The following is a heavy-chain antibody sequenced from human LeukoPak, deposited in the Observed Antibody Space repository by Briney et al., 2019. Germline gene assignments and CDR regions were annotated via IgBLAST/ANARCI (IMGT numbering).Heavy chain of an antibody. CDR1: GYTFTGYY. V-gene: IGHV1-2*06. Sequence: GASVKVSCKASGYTFTGYYMHWVRQAPGQGREWMGRINPNSGGTNYAQKFQGRVTMTRDTSISTAYMELSRLRSDDTAVYYCAGSYYDSSGYLHWGQGTLVTVSS. D-gene: IGHD3-22*01. CDR2: INPNSGGT. CDR3: AGSYYDSSGYLH. J-gene: IGHJ4*02.